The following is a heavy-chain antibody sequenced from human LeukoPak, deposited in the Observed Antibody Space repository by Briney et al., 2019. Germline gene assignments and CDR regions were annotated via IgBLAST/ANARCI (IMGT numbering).Heavy chain of an antibody. V-gene: IGHV3-23*01. D-gene: IGHD6-13*01. CDR1: VFTFNTYS. Sequence: PGGSLRLSCAASVFTFNTYSMSWVRQAPGKGLEWVSGISGSGGSTYYADSVKGRFTISRDNSKNTLYLQMNSLRAEDTAVYYCARDQGRYSSSWYLDYWGQGTLVTVSS. CDR3: ARDQGRYSSSWYLDY. CDR2: ISGSGGST. J-gene: IGHJ4*02.